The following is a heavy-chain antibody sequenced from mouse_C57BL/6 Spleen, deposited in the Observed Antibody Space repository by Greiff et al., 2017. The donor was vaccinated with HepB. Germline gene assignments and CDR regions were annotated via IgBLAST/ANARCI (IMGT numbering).Heavy chain of an antibody. CDR2: IDPETGGT. V-gene: IGHV1-15*01. CDR3: TRGRGSSYGWFAY. CDR1: GYTFTDYE. J-gene: IGHJ3*01. Sequence: QVQLQQSGAELVRPGASVTLSCKASGYTFTDYEMHWVKQTPVHGLEWIGAIDPETGGTAYNQKFKGKAILTADKSSSTAYMELRSLTSEDSAVYYCTRGRGSSYGWFAYWGQGTLVTVSA. D-gene: IGHD1-1*01.